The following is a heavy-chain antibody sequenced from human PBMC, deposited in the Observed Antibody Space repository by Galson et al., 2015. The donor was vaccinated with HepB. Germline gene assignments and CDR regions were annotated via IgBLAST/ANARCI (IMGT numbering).Heavy chain of an antibody. CDR1: GFTFSSYA. Sequence: SLRLSCAASGFTFSSYAMHWVRQAPGKGLEWVAVISYDGSNKYYADSVKGRFTISRDNSKNTLYLQMNSLRAEDTAVYYCAREEQQLTLDYWGQGTLVTVSS. D-gene: IGHD6-13*01. V-gene: IGHV3-30-3*01. CDR2: ISYDGSNK. J-gene: IGHJ4*02. CDR3: AREEQQLTLDY.